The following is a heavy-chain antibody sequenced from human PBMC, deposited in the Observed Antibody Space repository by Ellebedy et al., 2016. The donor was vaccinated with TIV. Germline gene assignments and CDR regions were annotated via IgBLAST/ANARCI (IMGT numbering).Heavy chain of an antibody. Sequence: PGGSLRLSCAASGFTFSSYWMHWVRQAPGKGLVWVSRINTDGRTIDYADSVKGRFTISRDNAKNTLYLQMNSLRAEDTAVYYCARATTVDAFDIWGQGTMVTVSS. CDR3: ARATTVDAFDI. D-gene: IGHD4-17*01. CDR1: GFTFSSYW. CDR2: INTDGRTI. J-gene: IGHJ3*02. V-gene: IGHV3-74*01.